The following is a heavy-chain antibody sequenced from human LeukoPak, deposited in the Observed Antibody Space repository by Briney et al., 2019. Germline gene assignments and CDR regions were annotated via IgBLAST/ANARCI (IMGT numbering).Heavy chain of an antibody. CDR3: AKSEIPGYCSSISCPAPLYYYYYMDV. J-gene: IGHJ6*03. D-gene: IGHD2-2*01. Sequence: HPGGSLRLSCAASGFTFGSYWMSWVRQAPGKGLEWVSAISGSGGSTYYADSVKGRFTISRDNSKNTLYLQMNSLRAEDTAVYYCAKSEIPGYCSSISCPAPLYYYYYMDVWGKGTTVTVSS. CDR1: GFTFGSYW. CDR2: ISGSGGST. V-gene: IGHV3-23*01.